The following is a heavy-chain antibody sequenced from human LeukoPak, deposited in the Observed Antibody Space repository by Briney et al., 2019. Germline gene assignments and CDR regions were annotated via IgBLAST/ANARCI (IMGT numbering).Heavy chain of an antibody. CDR3: ARHYCSSTSCYFDY. CDR2: IYPGDSDT. CDR1: GYTFTAYW. D-gene: IGHD2-2*01. V-gene: IGHV5-51*01. Sequence: GDSLKISCKASGYTFTAYWIGWVRQMPGKGLEWMAIIYPGDSDTRYSPSFQGQVTISVDKSNNTAYLQWGSLKASDTAMYYCARHYCSSTSCYFDYWGQGTLVTVSS. J-gene: IGHJ4*02.